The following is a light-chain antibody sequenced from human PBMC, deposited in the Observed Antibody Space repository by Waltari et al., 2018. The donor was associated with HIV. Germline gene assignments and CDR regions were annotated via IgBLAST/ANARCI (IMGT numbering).Light chain of an antibody. CDR1: SNDVGGYNH. J-gene: IGLJ3*02. Sequence: QSALTQPASVSGSPGPSLTISCTGSSNDVGGYNHVSWYQQPPGKAPTLMIYDVSTRPSGVSDRFSGSKSGDTASLTISGLQPEDEADYYCESYTSTSVWVFGGGTRLTVL. CDR2: DVS. V-gene: IGLV2-14*03. CDR3: ESYTSTSVWV.